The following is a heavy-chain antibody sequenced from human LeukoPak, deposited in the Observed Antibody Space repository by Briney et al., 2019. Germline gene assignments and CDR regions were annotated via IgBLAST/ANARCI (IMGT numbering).Heavy chain of an antibody. J-gene: IGHJ5*02. Sequence: ASVKVSCKASGYTFTAYYMHWVRQAPGQGLEWMGWITPNSGGTKYAQRFQGRVTMTRDTSISTAYMELSGLRSADTAVYYCARGFRLSAIEDWFDPWGQGTLVTVSS. CDR3: ARGFRLSAIEDWFDP. V-gene: IGHV1-2*02. D-gene: IGHD2-2*02. CDR2: ITPNSGGT. CDR1: GYTFTAYY.